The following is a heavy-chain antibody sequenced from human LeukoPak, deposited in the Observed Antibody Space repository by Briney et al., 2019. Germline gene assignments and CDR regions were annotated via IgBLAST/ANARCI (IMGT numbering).Heavy chain of an antibody. D-gene: IGHD5-18*01. V-gene: IGHV4-39*07. CDR1: DDSMSSSSYY. J-gene: IGHJ4*02. CDR2: IWYTGRT. Sequence: TSETLSLTCSVSDDSMSSSSYYWGWIRQPPGKGLQWLGSIWYTGRTDYSPSLRSRVTMSIDTSKRLFSVRLSSVTAADTAVYFCARENWLPYCEYWGQGALVTVSS. CDR3: ARENWLPYCEY.